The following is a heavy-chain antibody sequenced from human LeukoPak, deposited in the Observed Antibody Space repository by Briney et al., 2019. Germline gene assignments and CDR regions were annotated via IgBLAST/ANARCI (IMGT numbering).Heavy chain of an antibody. CDR2: ISYDGTNK. Sequence: GRSLRLSCAGSGFTFSNYGMHWVRQAPGKGPEWVAVISYDGTNKYYADSVKGRFTISRDNSKSTLYLQMNSLRAEDTAVYYCARELPKGPYDYWGQGTLVTVSS. J-gene: IGHJ4*02. CDR1: GFTFSNYG. D-gene: IGHD5-18*01. CDR3: ARELPKGPYDY. V-gene: IGHV3-30*03.